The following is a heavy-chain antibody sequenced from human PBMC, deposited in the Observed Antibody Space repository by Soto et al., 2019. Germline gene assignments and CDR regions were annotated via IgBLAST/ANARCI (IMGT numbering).Heavy chain of an antibody. CDR1: GYTFTSYY. V-gene: IGHV1-46*01. Sequence: ASVKVSCKASGYTFTSYYMHWVRQAPGQGREWMGIINPSGGSTSYAQKFQGRDTMTRDTSTSTVYMELSSLRSEDTAVYYCARGGSRDGYNFRYYYYYYGMDVWGQGTLVTVSS. CDR3: ARGGSRDGYNFRYYYYYYGMDV. J-gene: IGHJ6*02. CDR2: INPSGGST. D-gene: IGHD5-12*01.